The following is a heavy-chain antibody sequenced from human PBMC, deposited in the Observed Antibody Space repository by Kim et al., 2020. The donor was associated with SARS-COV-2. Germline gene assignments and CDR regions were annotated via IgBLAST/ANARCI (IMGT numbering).Heavy chain of an antibody. CDR3: ARKTRSGSYPY. V-gene: IGHV3-30*04. D-gene: IGHD1-26*01. CDR1: GFTFSSYA. Sequence: GGSLRLSCAASGFTFSSYAMHWVRQAPGKGLEWVAVISYDGSNKYYADSVKGRFTISRDNSKNTLYLQMNSLRAEDTAVYYCARKTRSGSYPYWGQGTLVTVSS. J-gene: IGHJ4*02. CDR2: ISYDGSNK.